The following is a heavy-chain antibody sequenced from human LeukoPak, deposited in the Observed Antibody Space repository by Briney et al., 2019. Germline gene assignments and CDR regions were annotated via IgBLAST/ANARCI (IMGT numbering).Heavy chain of an antibody. V-gene: IGHV4-4*07. D-gene: IGHD3-9*01. Sequence: WXXEPAGKGXEWIGRIYTSGSNNYNPSLKRRGTISVDKSKKQFSLKLSYVTAADTALYYCAGDNFDWSNEGVNSFDPWGQGTLVTVSS. CDR3: AGDNFDWSNEGVNSFDP. CDR2: IYTSGSN. J-gene: IGHJ5*02.